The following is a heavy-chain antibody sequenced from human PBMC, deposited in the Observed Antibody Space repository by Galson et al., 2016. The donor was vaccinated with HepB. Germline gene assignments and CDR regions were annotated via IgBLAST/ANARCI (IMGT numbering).Heavy chain of an antibody. CDR3: ARHRALSYFHDS. J-gene: IGHJ5*01. D-gene: IGHD3-9*01. Sequence: ETLSLTCTVSGGAISSSSYSWDWIRQPPGEGPVWIGSVYYSGDTYSNPSLKSRVSISVDTSKKQFSLKSNSVTAADTAVYYCARHRALSYFHDSWGQGILVSVSS. CDR1: GGAISSSSYS. V-gene: IGHV4-39*01. CDR2: VYYSGDT.